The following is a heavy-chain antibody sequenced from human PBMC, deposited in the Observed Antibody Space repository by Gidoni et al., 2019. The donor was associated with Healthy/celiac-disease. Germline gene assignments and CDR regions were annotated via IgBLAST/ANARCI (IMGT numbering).Heavy chain of an antibody. Sequence: EVQLLASGGGLVQPGGSLRLSCAASGSTFSSYAMSWVRQAPGKGLEGVSAISGSGGSTYYADSVKGRFTISRDNSKNTLYLQMNSLRAEDTAVYYCAKGPYSSSSLDYWGQGTLVTVSS. D-gene: IGHD6-6*01. CDR3: AKGPYSSSSLDY. CDR2: ISGSGGST. V-gene: IGHV3-23*01. CDR1: GSTFSSYA. J-gene: IGHJ4*02.